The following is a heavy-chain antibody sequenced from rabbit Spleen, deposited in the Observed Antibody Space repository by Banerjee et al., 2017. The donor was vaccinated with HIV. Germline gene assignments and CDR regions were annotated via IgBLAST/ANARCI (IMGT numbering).Heavy chain of an antibody. V-gene: IGHV1S40*01. J-gene: IGHJ6*01. Sequence: QSLEESGGDLVKPGASLTLTCTASGVSFSISSYMCWVRQAPGKGLEWIACIDAGSSAFTYFATWAKGRFTISKTSSTTVTLQMTSLTAADTATYFCVREVYHILGLWGQGTLVTVS. CDR3: VREVYHILGL. CDR1: GVSFSISSY. CDR2: IDAGSSAFT. D-gene: IGHD1-1*01.